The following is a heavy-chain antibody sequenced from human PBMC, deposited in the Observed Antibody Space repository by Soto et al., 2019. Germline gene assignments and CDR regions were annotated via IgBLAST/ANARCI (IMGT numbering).Heavy chain of an antibody. D-gene: IGHD3-10*01. CDR3: ARTRGSAVYFYFYGLDV. CDR1: GASINGNVYS. V-gene: IGHV4-39*07. J-gene: IGHJ6*02. Sequence: PSETLSLTCSVSGASINGNVYSWAWIRQTPGRGLEWIGNTYSSGGAYYDPSFKSRATISVDASKSQVFLKLTSVTAADTAIYFCARTRGSAVYFYFYGLDVWGHGTTVTVSS. CDR2: TYSSGGA.